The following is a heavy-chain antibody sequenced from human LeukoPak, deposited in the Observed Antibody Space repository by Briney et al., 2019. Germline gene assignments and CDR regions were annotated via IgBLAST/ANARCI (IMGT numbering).Heavy chain of an antibody. D-gene: IGHD6-13*01. V-gene: IGHV1-2*02. CDR3: ARDYERGSSLPFDP. Sequence: ASVKVSCKASGYTFTGYYMHWVRQAPGQGLEWMGCINPNSGGTNYAQKFQGRVTITRDTSISTAYMELSRLRSDDTAVYYCARDYERGSSLPFDPWGQGALVTVSS. CDR1: GYTFTGYY. CDR2: INPNSGGT. J-gene: IGHJ5*02.